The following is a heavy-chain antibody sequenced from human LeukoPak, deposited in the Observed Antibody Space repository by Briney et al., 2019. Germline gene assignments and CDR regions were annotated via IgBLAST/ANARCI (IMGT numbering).Heavy chain of an antibody. CDR2: INPASGGT. CDR1: GYTFTGYY. V-gene: IGHV1-2*02. J-gene: IGHJ4*02. CDR3: ARGWLAIVVVPPDF. D-gene: IGHD2-21*01. Sequence: ASVQVSCKASGYTFTGYYIHWVRQAPGQGLECMGWINPASGGTNYAQKFQGRVTMTGDTSTSTVYMELSRLTSDDTAVYYCARGWLAIVVVPPDFWGQGTLVTVSS.